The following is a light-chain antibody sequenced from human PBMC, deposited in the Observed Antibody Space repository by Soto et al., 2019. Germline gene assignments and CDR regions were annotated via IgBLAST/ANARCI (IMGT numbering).Light chain of an antibody. CDR1: SSDVGGNDY. Sequence: QSALTQPPSASGSPGQSVTISCTGTSSDVGGNDYVSWYQQHPGKAPKLIIYEVTQRPSGVPDRFSGSKSGNTASLTVSGLQADDEADHYCSSYAGSNNWVFGGGTKLTVL. CDR2: EVT. J-gene: IGLJ3*02. V-gene: IGLV2-8*01. CDR3: SSYAGSNNWV.